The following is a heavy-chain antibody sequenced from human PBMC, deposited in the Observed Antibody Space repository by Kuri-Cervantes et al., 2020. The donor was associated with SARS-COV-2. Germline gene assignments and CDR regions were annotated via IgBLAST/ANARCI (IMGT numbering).Heavy chain of an antibody. CDR3: AHLTFDILNGYVYFDY. CDR2: IYRDDDK. CDR1: GFSLSTSGVG. D-gene: IGHD3-9*01. Sequence: SGPTLVKPTQTFTLTCPFSGFSLSTSGVGEGWIRQPPGTALEWLALIYRDDDKRYSPSLKSRLTITRDTSKNQLVLTMTNMDTVDTATYYCAHLTFDILNGYVYFDYCGQGTLVVASS. V-gene: IGHV2-5*02. J-gene: IGHJ4*02.